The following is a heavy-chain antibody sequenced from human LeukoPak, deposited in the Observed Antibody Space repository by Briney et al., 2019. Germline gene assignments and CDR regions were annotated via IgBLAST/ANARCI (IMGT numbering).Heavy chain of an antibody. CDR2: IYHTGST. J-gene: IGHJ4*02. D-gene: IGHD3-16*01. Sequence: SESLSLTCAVYGGSFSGYYWSWIRQPPGKGLEWIGEIYHTGSTNYSPSLRSRVTMSIDKSNNQFSLNLCSVTAADTAVYYCAKSGDYLWDYWGQGTLVTVSS. CDR1: GGSFSGYY. V-gene: IGHV4-34*01. CDR3: AKSGDYLWDY.